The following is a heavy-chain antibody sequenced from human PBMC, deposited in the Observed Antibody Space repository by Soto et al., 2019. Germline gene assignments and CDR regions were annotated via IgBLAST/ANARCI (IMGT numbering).Heavy chain of an antibody. CDR3: EKDQVVRGVIITLVVWSTPHDGMDV. D-gene: IGHD3-10*01. Sequence: WSLRLSCSASVFSFSSYGMHWFRQAAGKGLGWVVVISYDGSNKYYADSVKGRLTISRDNAKNTLYLQMNSLRAEDTAVYYCEKDQVVRGVIITLVVWSTPHDGMDVWGQGTTVTVSS. CDR1: VFSFSSYG. J-gene: IGHJ6*02. CDR2: ISYDGSNK. V-gene: IGHV3-30*18.